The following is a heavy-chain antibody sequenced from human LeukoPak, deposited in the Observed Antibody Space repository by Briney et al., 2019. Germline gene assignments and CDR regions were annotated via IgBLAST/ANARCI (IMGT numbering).Heavy chain of an antibody. D-gene: IGHD5-12*01. Sequence: PGGSLRLSCAASGFTFSSYAMSWVRQAPGKGLEWVSAISGSGGSTYYADSVKGRFTISRGNSKNTLYLQMNSLRAEDTAVYYCAKGVWLRLNYYYGMDVWGQGTTVTVSS. CDR2: ISGSGGST. V-gene: IGHV3-23*01. CDR1: GFTFSSYA. J-gene: IGHJ6*02. CDR3: AKGVWLRLNYYYGMDV.